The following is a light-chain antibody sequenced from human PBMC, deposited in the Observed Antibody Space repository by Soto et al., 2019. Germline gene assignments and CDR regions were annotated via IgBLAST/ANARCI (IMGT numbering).Light chain of an antibody. CDR3: QQYNSYSL. J-gene: IGKJ3*01. V-gene: IGKV1-5*03. CDR1: QSISTW. Sequence: DIQMTQSPSTLSASVGDTVIITCRASQSISTWLARYQQKPGKAPKLLIYKASSLESGVPSRFSGSGSGTEFTLTINSLQPDDIATYYCQQYNSYSLFGPGTKVEIK. CDR2: KAS.